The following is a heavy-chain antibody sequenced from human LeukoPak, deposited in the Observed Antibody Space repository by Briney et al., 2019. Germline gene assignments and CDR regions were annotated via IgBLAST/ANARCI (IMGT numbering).Heavy chain of an antibody. V-gene: IGHV4-59*08. CDR3: ARVGYSYGFDP. D-gene: IGHD5-18*01. Sequence: TSSETLSLTCTVSGGSISSYYWSWIRQPPGKGPEWIGYISYSGNTDYNPSLKSRVTMSMDTSKNQYSLKLSSVTAADTAVYYCARVGYSYGFDPWGQGALVTVSS. CDR2: ISYSGNT. CDR1: GGSISSYY. J-gene: IGHJ5*02.